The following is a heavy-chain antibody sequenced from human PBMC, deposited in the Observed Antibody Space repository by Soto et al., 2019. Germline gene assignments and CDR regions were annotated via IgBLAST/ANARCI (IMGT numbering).Heavy chain of an antibody. J-gene: IGHJ6*02. V-gene: IGHV5-51*01. D-gene: IGHD1-26*01. CDR2: IYPGDSDT. CDR1: GYSFTSYW. CDR3: ARQIRALYYGMDV. Sequence: PGESLKISCKGSGYSFTSYWIGWVRQMPGKGLEWMGIIYPGDSDTRYSPSFQGQVTISADKSISTAYLQWSSLKASDTAMHYCARQIRALYYGMDVWGQGTTVTVSS.